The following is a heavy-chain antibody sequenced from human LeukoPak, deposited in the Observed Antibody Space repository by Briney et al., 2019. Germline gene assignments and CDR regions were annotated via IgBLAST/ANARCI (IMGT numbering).Heavy chain of an antibody. D-gene: IGHD3-10*01. J-gene: IGHJ4*02. Sequence: PGRSLRLSCAVSGFTFSSYAMHWVRQAPGKGLEWVAVISDDGSKKYYADSVQGRYTISRDNSNNTVYLQMNSLRIEDTAVYYCARRRAFGELPLFDNWGQGTLVTVSS. CDR1: GFTFSSYA. CDR2: ISDDGSKK. CDR3: ARRRAFGELPLFDN. V-gene: IGHV3-30-3*01.